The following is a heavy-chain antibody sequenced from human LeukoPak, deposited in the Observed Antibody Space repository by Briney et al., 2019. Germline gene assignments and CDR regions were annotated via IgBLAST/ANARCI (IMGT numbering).Heavy chain of an antibody. CDR2: INAGNGNT. J-gene: IGHJ3*02. CDR1: GYTFTSYA. V-gene: IGHV1-3*03. Sequence: ASVKVSCKASGYTFTSYAMHWVRQAPGQRLEWMGWINAGNGNTKYSQEFQGRVTITRDTSASTAYMELSSLRSEDMAVYYCARGRYYYDSSGYLFDAFDIWGQGTMVTVSS. CDR3: ARGRYYYDSSGYLFDAFDI. D-gene: IGHD3-22*01.